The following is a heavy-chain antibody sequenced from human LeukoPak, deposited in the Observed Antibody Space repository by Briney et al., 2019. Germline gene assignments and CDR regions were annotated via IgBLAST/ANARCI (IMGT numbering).Heavy chain of an antibody. CDR2: ISYDGSNK. D-gene: IGHD5-18*01. CDR1: GFTFSSYA. V-gene: IGHV3-30-3*01. CDR3: ARNSPPTSYYYYGMDV. Sequence: GGSLRLSCAASGFTFSSYAMHWVRQAPGKGLEWVAVISYDGSNKYYADSVKGRFTISRDNSKNTLYLQMNSLRAEDTAVYYCARNSPPTSYYYYGMDVWGQGTTVTVSS. J-gene: IGHJ6*02.